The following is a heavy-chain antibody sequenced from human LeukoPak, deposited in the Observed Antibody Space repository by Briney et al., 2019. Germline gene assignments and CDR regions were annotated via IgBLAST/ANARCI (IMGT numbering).Heavy chain of an antibody. CDR2: ISYDGSNK. J-gene: IGHJ6*03. V-gene: IGHV3-30*03. D-gene: IGHD3-22*01. CDR1: GFTFSSYG. Sequence: GGSLRLSCAASGFTFSSYGMHWVRQAPGKGLEWVAVISYDGSNKYYADSVKSRFTISRDNAKNSLYLQMNSLRAEDTAVYYCARATPDYSSDSSGYYYGPHYYYYYMDVWGKGTTVTVSS. CDR3: ARATPDYSSDSSGYYYGPHYYYYYMDV.